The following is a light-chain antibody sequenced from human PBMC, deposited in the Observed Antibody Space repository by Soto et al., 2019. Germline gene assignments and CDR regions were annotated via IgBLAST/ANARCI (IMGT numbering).Light chain of an antibody. CDR3: SSYTSSSIRV. V-gene: IGLV2-14*01. CDR1: SSDVGGYNY. J-gene: IGLJ3*02. CDR2: EVS. Sequence: QSVLTQPASVSGSPGQSITISCTGTSSDVGGYNYVSWYQQHPGKAPKLMIYEVSNRPSGVSNRFSGSKSGNTASLTISGLQAEDEADYYCSSYTSSSIRVFGGGTKLTV.